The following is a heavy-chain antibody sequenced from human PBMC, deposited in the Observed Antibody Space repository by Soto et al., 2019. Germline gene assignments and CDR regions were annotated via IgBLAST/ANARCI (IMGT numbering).Heavy chain of an antibody. Sequence: PSETLSLTCTVSGGSISSSSYYWGWIRQPPGKGLEWIGSIYYSGSTYYNPSLKSRVTISVDTSKNQFSVNLSPVTAADTAVYYCARPYVVNYYYYGMDVWGQGTTVTVS. CDR2: IYYSGST. CDR3: ARPYVVNYYYYGMDV. V-gene: IGHV4-39*01. CDR1: GGSISSSSYY. D-gene: IGHD3-22*01. J-gene: IGHJ6*02.